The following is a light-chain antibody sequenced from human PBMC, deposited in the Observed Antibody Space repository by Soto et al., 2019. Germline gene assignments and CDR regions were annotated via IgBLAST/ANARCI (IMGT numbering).Light chain of an antibody. CDR2: EVS. CDR3: FSYTSSATEV. Sequence: QSVLTKPASVSGSPGQSITISCTGTSSDVGNYKYVSWYQQHPGKAPKLMIYEVSNRPSGVSNRFSGSKSGNTASLTISGLQAEDETDYYCFSYTSSATEVFGPAPKVTVL. J-gene: IGLJ1*01. V-gene: IGLV2-14*01. CDR1: SSDVGNYKY.